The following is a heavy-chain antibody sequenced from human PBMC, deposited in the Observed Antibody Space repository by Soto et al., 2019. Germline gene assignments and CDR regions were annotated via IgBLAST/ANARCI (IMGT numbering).Heavy chain of an antibody. CDR1: GGSISRGDYS. CDR2: IYHSGST. D-gene: IGHD3-22*01. J-gene: IGHJ4*02. Sequence: SETLSLTCAVSGGSISRGDYSWSWIRQPPGKGLEWIGYIYHSGSTNYIPSLKGRVTISVDTSKNQFSLKLSSVTAADTAVYYCARGNYYDSYDYCAQGTLVPVSS. V-gene: IGHV4-61*08. CDR3: ARGNYYDSYDY.